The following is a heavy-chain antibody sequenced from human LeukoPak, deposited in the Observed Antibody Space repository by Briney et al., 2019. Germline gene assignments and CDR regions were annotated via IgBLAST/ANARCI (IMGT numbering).Heavy chain of an antibody. J-gene: IGHJ4*02. Sequence: GGSLRLSCAASGFTFSSYAMSWVRQAPGKGLEWVAVISYDGSNKYYADSVKGRFTISRDNSKNTLYLQMNSLRAEDTAVYYCARSSRGQGFDYWGQGTLVTVSS. D-gene: IGHD1-26*01. CDR1: GFTFSSYA. CDR2: ISYDGSNK. V-gene: IGHV3-30-3*01. CDR3: ARSSRGQGFDY.